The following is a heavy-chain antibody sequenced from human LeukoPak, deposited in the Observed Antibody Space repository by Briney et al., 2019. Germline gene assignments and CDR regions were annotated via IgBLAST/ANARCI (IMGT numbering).Heavy chain of an antibody. V-gene: IGHV3-48*03. D-gene: IGHD6-19*01. CDR2: ISGSGVTM. CDR1: GFTFSSYE. CDR3: AREDIRLDYFDY. Sequence: PGGSLRLSCAASGFTFSSYEMNWVRQAPGRGLEWVSYISGSGVTMYYADSVKGRFTISRDDAKNSLYLQMNSLRAEDTAVYYYAREDIRLDYFDYWGQGTRSPSPQ. J-gene: IGHJ4*02.